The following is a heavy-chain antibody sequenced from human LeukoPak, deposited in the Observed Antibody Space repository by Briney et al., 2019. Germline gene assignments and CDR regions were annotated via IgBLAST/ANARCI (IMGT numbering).Heavy chain of an antibody. Sequence: GESLTISCKGSGYSFTSYWISWVRRMPGKGLEWMGRIDPSDSYTNYSPSFQGHVTISADKSISTAYLQWSSLKASDTAMYYCAREGPIVVVPAAMGSSNWFDPWGQGTLVTVSS. CDR3: AREGPIVVVPAAMGSSNWFDP. CDR2: IDPSDSYT. D-gene: IGHD2-2*01. CDR1: GYSFTSYW. V-gene: IGHV5-10-1*01. J-gene: IGHJ5*02.